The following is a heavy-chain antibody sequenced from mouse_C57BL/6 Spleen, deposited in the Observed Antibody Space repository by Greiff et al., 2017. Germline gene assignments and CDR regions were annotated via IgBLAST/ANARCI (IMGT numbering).Heavy chain of an antibody. CDR3: ARGGDKGDFGG. CDR2: ISDGGSYT. V-gene: IGHV5-4*01. D-gene: IGHD3-3*01. Sequence: EVQLVESGGGLVKPGGSLKLSCAASGFTFSSYAMSWVRQTPEKRLEWVATISDGGSYTYYPDNVKGRFTISRDNAKNNLYLQMSHLKSEDTAMYYCARGGDKGDFGGWGTGTTLAVSS. J-gene: IGHJ1*03. CDR1: GFTFSSYA.